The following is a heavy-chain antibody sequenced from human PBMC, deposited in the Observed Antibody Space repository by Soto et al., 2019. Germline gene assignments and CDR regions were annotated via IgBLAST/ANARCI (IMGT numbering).Heavy chain of an antibody. CDR2: ISGSGSST. CDR1: GFRFSSKA. CDR3: AKENGFQFVNFGASGFDY. J-gene: IGHJ4*02. Sequence: EVQLLESVGGLVQPGGSLRLSCAASGFRFSSKAMSWVRQAPGKGLEWVSIISGSGSSTYYTDSLKGRFTISRDNSKNMVYLEMNYLRAEDTAVYYCAKENGFQFVNFGASGFDYWGQGSLVSVSS. V-gene: IGHV3-23*01. D-gene: IGHD6-6*01.